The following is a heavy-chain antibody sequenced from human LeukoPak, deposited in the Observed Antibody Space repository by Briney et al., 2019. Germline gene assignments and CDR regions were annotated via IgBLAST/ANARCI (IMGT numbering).Heavy chain of an antibody. V-gene: IGHV1-24*01. CDR1: GYTLTELS. J-gene: IGHJ2*01. Sequence: ASVKVSCKVSGYTLTELSMNRVRQAPGEGLEWMGGSDPEDGETIYAQKFQGRVTLTEDTSADTAYMELSSLRSEDTAVYYCAADTAMSYWYFDLWGRGTLVTVSS. D-gene: IGHD5-18*01. CDR3: AADTAMSYWYFDL. CDR2: SDPEDGET.